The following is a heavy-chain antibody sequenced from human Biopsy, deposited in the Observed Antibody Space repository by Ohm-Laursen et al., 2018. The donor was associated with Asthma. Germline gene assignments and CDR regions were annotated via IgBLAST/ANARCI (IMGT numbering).Heavy chain of an antibody. CDR3: ARRGGVRRYFDY. D-gene: IGHD3-16*01. CDR2: IYYIGST. J-gene: IGHJ4*02. V-gene: IGHV4-30-4*01. CDR1: GGSISSGAHY. Sequence: TLSLTCTVSGGSISSGAHYWSWVRQPPGKGLEWIGYIYYIGSTYYSPSLKSRVAISLDTSKNQFSLKLSSVTAADTAVYFCARRGGVRRYFDYWGQGTLVTVSS.